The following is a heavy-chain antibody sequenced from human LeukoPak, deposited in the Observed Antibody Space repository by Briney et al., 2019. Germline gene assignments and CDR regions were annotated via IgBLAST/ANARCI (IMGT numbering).Heavy chain of an antibody. J-gene: IGHJ4*02. Sequence: PGGSLRLSCAASGFTVSSNYMTWVRQAPGKGLEWVSFIYSGGSTYYADSVKGRFTISRDISKNTLYLHMNSLRAEDTAVYYCARAVSGYRHFDYWGQGTLVTVSS. V-gene: IGHV3-53*01. CDR3: ARAVSGYRHFDY. CDR1: GFTVSSNY. D-gene: IGHD5-12*01. CDR2: IYSGGST.